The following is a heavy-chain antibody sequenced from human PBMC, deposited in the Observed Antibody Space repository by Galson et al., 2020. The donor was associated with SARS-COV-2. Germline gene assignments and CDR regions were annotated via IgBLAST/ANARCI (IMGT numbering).Heavy chain of an antibody. V-gene: IGHV6-1*01. CDR2: TYHRSAWYT. CDR3: SRTHYYGAGSRIYNGMDV. Sequence: SQTLSLTCAISGDSVSSGTAAWNWIRQTPSRGLEWLGRTYHRSAWYTDYAPSVKSRITINADPSTNQLSLQLNSVTPEDSAVYFCSRTHYYGAGSRIYNGMDVWGQGTTVTVSS. D-gene: IGHD3-10*01. CDR1: GDSVSSGTAA. J-gene: IGHJ6*02.